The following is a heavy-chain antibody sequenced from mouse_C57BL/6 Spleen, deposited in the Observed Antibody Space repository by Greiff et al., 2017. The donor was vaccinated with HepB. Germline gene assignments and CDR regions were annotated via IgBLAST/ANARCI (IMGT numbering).Heavy chain of an antibody. J-gene: IGHJ3*01. V-gene: IGHV1-26*01. CDR1: GYTFTDYY. CDR2: INPNNGGT. D-gene: IGHD2-1*01. Sequence: EVKLQQSGPELVKPGASVKISCKASGYTFTDYYMNWVKQSHGKSLEWIGDINPNNGGTSYNQKFKGKATLTVDKSSSTAYMELRSLTSEDSAVYYCARWDGNYPWFAYWGQGTLVTVSA. CDR3: ARWDGNYPWFAY.